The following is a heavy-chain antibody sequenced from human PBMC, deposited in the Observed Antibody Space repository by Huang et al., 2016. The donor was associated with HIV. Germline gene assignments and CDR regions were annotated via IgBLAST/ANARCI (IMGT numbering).Heavy chain of an antibody. CDR1: GGSFNNFC. CDR3: AKRGGAWGSPYAFDL. J-gene: IGHJ3*01. V-gene: IGHV1-69*13. Sequence: QVQLVQSGAEVRKPGSSVKVSCRASGGSFNNFCINWVRQAPGQGCEGMGGIIPEFGKRNDEQRFQGRVTITADETTGVVYMELSSLRADDTAVYFCAKRGGAWGSPYAFDLWGPGTMVTVSS. D-gene: IGHD3-16*01. CDR2: IIPEFGKR.